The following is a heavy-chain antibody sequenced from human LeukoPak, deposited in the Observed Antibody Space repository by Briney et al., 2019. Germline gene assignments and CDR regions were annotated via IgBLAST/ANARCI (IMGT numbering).Heavy chain of an antibody. CDR1: SLTFSSYA. Sequence: PGGSLRLSCAAYSLTFSSYAMRWVRQAPGKGLEWVSVISGSGGTTYYADSVKGRFTISRDNSKNTLYLQMNSIREQNTAVYICAKGTVSYRTGLDYWGQGTLVTVSS. CDR3: AKGTVSYRTGLDY. D-gene: IGHD1-26*01. V-gene: IGHV3-23*01. J-gene: IGHJ4*02. CDR2: ISGSGGTT.